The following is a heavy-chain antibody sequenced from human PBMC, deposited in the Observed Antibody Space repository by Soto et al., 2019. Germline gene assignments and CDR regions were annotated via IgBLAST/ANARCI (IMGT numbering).Heavy chain of an antibody. V-gene: IGHV3-48*03. D-gene: IGHD2-15*01. CDR3: ARSGLYCSGGGCYFDY. Sequence: GGSLRLSCAASEFTFSRHEMAWVRQAPGKGLEWISYISGNGNTRYYADSVKGRFTISRDTANNSLYLQMNSLRPEDTAVYYCARSGLYCSGGGCYFDYWGQGTLVTVS. J-gene: IGHJ4*02. CDR1: EFTFSRHE. CDR2: ISGNGNTR.